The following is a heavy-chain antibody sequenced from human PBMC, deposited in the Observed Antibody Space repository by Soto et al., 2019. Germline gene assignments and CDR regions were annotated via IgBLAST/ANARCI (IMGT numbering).Heavy chain of an antibody. V-gene: IGHV6-1*01. J-gene: IGHJ4*02. CDR3: AREDYYDSSGYYYGNHFDY. CDR2: TYYRSKWYN. Sequence: SETLSLTCAISGDSVSSNSAAWNWIRQSPSRGLEWLGRTYYRSKWYNDYAVSVKSRITINPDTSKNQFSLQLNSVTPEDTAVYYCAREDYYDSSGYYYGNHFDYWGQGTLVTVSS. CDR1: GDSVSSNSAA. D-gene: IGHD3-22*01.